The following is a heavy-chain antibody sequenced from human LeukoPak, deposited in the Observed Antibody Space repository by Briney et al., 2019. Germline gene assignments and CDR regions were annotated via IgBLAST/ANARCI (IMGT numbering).Heavy chain of an antibody. CDR3: AKDLSRAVAVAGDNWFDP. D-gene: IGHD6-19*01. J-gene: IGHJ5*02. CDR2: ISGSGGST. V-gene: IGHV3-23*01. Sequence: PGGSLRLSCAASGFTFSTYDMSWVRQAPGKGPKWVSSISGSGGSTYYADSVKGRFTISRDNSKNTLYLQMNSLRAEDTAVYYCAKDLSRAVAVAGDNWFDPWGQGTLVTVSS. CDR1: GFTFSTYD.